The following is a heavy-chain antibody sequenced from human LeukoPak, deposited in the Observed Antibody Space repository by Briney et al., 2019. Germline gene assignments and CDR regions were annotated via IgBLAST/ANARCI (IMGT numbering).Heavy chain of an antibody. CDR3: ARSLMYYYDSSGLGY. CDR1: GSTFSDYY. Sequence: GGSLRLSCAASGSTFSDYYMSWIRQAPGKGLEWVSYISSSGSTIYYADSVKGRFTISRDNAKNSLYLQMNSLRAEDTAAYYCARSLMYYYDSSGLGYWGQGTLVTVSS. J-gene: IGHJ4*02. D-gene: IGHD3-22*01. V-gene: IGHV3-11*01. CDR2: ISSSGSTI.